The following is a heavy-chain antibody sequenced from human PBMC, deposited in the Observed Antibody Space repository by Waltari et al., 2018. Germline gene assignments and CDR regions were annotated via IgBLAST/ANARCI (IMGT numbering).Heavy chain of an antibody. D-gene: IGHD1-1*01. CDR1: GYTFSNYG. CDR2: ISGYT. CDR3: ARNGTNNHPDY. V-gene: IGHV1-18*04. Sequence: QVQLVQSGAESKKPGASVKVSCKASGYTFSNYGITWVRQAPGQGLEWMGWISGYTNYAQKLQGRVTMTKDTSTSTAYMELRSLTSDDTAVYYCARNGTNNHPDYWGQGTLVTVSS. J-gene: IGHJ4*02.